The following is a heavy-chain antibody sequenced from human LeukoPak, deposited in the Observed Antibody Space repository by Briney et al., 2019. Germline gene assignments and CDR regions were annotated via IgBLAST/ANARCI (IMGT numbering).Heavy chain of an antibody. Sequence: SETLSLTCTVSGGSMSPYHWSWIRQPPGKGLEWTGYIYYSGSTNYNPSLKSRVTISVDTSKNQFSLKLSSVTAADTAVYYCARGQYSSSGNFDYWGQGTLVTVSS. CDR3: ARGQYSSSGNFDY. D-gene: IGHD6-6*01. V-gene: IGHV4-59*12. J-gene: IGHJ4*02. CDR1: GGSMSPYH. CDR2: IYYSGST.